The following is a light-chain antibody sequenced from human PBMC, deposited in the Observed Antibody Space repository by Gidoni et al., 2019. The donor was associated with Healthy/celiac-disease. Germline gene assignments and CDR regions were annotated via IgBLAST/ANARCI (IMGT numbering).Light chain of an antibody. Sequence: DIQMTQSPSTLSASVGDRVTITCRASQSISSGLAWYQQKPGKAPKLLIYKASSLESGVPSRFSGGGSGAEFTLTISSLQPDDFATYCCQQYNSYWTFGQGTKVEIK. CDR2: KAS. CDR3: QQYNSYWT. V-gene: IGKV1-5*03. CDR1: QSISSG. J-gene: IGKJ1*01.